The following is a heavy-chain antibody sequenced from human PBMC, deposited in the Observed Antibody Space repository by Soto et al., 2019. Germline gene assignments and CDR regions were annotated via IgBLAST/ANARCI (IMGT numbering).Heavy chain of an antibody. CDR1: GGSISSGDYY. V-gene: IGHV4-30-4*01. CDR2: IYYSGST. D-gene: IGHD2-15*01. J-gene: IGHJ4*02. CDR3: ARGGYCSGGSCYRDY. Sequence: QVQLQESGPGLVKPSQTLSLTCTVSGGSISSGDYYWSWIRQPPGKGLEWIGYIYYSGSTYYNPSLKSRVTISVDTSKNQSSLKLSSVTAADTAVYYCARGGYCSGGSCYRDYWGQGTLVTVSS.